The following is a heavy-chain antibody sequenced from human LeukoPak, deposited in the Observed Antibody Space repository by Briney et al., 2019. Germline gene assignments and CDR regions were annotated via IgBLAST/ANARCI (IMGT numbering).Heavy chain of an antibody. V-gene: IGHV1-2*02. D-gene: IGHD3-10*01. CDR2: INPNSGGT. Sequence: ASVKVSCKASGYTLTSYGISWVRQAPGQGLEWMGLINPNSGGTNYAQKFQGRGTMTRDTSISTAYMELRSLRSGDTAVYYCARFRAGVGEPYGDYWGQGTLVTVSS. CDR1: GYTLTSYG. J-gene: IGHJ4*02. CDR3: ARFRAGVGEPYGDY.